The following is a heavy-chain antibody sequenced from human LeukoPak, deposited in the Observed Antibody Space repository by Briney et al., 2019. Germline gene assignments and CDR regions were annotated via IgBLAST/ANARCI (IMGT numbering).Heavy chain of an antibody. CDR2: IYKIGTT. Sequence: SETLSLTCTVFGDSVTGYFLYWVRQPPGKGLEWIGHIYKIGTTNYNPCLKSRLTISTATSKNQFSLQLRSVTAADSAVYYCVIGVGWQPDYWGQGALVTVSS. D-gene: IGHD2-15*01. CDR1: GDSVTGYF. V-gene: IGHV4-59*02. J-gene: IGHJ4*02. CDR3: VIGVGWQPDY.